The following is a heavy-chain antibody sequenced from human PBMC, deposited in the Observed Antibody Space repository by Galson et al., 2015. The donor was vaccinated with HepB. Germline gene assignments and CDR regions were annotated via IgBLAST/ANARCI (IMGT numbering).Heavy chain of an antibody. Sequence: SLRLSCAASGFTFSNYVMNWVRQAPGKGLEYISVISSNGGRTDYAASVKGRFIISRDNSKNTLYLQMNSLRAEDTAVYYCAKAPTYYYGSGTVSPRYYYYGMDVWGQGTTVTVSS. CDR1: GFTFSNYV. V-gene: IGHV3-64*02. CDR3: AKAPTYYYGSGTVSPRYYYYGMDV. J-gene: IGHJ6*02. CDR2: ISSNGGRT. D-gene: IGHD3-10*01.